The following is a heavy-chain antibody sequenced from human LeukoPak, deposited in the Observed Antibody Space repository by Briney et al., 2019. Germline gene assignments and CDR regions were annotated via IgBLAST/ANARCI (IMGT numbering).Heavy chain of an antibody. CDR2: INPNSGGT. V-gene: IGHV1-2*02. D-gene: IGHD3-10*01. CDR1: GYTFTGYY. CDR3: ARVRSTDYYGSGSSPNSRPFDY. J-gene: IGHJ4*02. Sequence: ASVKVSCKASGYTFTGYYMHWVRQAPGQGLEWMGWINPNSGGTNYAQKFQGRVTMTRDTSISTAYMELSRLRSDDTAVYYCARVRSTDYYGSGSSPNSRPFDYWGQGTLVTVSS.